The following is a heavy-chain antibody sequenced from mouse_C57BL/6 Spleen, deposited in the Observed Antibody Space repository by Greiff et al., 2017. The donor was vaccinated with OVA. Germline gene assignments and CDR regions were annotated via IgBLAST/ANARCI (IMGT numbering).Heavy chain of an antibody. J-gene: IGHJ4*01. Sequence: EVMLVESGGGLVKPGGSLKLSCAASGFTFSDYGMHWVRQAPETGLEWVAYISSGSSTIYYADTVKGRFTISRDNAKNTLFLQMTSLRSEDTAMYYCARPPDYYGSGYYAMDYWGQGTSVTVSS. CDR3: ARPPDYYGSGYYAMDY. CDR1: GFTFSDYG. CDR2: ISSGSSTI. V-gene: IGHV5-17*01. D-gene: IGHD1-1*01.